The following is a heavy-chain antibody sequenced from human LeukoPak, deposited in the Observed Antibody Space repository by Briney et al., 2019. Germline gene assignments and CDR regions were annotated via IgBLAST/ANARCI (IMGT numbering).Heavy chain of an antibody. Sequence: PSQTLSLTXTVSGGSISSGSYYWSWIRQPAGKGLEWIGRIYTSGSTNYNPSLKSRVTISVDTSKNLFSLKLSSVTAADTAMYYCARERGYSYGLDGFDIWGQATMVTVSS. CDR1: GGSISSGSYY. D-gene: IGHD5-18*01. CDR2: IYTSGST. CDR3: ARERGYSYGLDGFDI. J-gene: IGHJ3*02. V-gene: IGHV4-61*02.